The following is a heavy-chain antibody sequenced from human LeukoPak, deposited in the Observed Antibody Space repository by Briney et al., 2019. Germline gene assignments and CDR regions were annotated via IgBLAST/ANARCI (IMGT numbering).Heavy chain of an antibody. J-gene: IGHJ6*02. D-gene: IGHD1-14*01. Sequence: SQTLSLTCTVSGGSINSGDYHWSWIRQPPGKGLEWIGYIYKSGDTYYNPSLKSRLSISVDTSNNQFSLKLSSVTAADTAIYYCVRYKGGVYFYYGMDLWGQGTTVTVYS. CDR3: VRYKGGVYFYYGMDL. CDR2: IYKSGDT. V-gene: IGHV4-30-4*01. CDR1: GGSINSGDYH.